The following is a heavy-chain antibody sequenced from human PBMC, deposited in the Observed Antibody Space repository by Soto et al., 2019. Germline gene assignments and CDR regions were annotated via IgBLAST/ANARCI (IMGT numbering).Heavy chain of an antibody. V-gene: IGHV3-74*01. J-gene: IGHJ4*02. CDR2: INTDGSST. CDR3: ARQASFDY. Sequence: PGGSLRLSCAASGFTFSSYWMHWVRQAPGEGLVWVSRINTDGSSTSYADSVKGRFTISRGNAKNTLYLQMNSLRTEDTAMYYCARQASFDYWGRGTLVTVSS. CDR1: GFTFSSYW.